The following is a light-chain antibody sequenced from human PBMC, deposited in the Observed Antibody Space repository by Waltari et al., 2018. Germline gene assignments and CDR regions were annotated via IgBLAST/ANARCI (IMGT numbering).Light chain of an antibody. CDR2: DAS. Sequence: DIQMTQSPSSLSASVGDRVTITCQASQDISNHLNWYQQKPGKAPRLLIYDASNLETGVPSRFSGSGSGTDFTFTISSLQPEDIATYYCQQYNDLTAFGQGTKLEIK. CDR1: QDISNH. V-gene: IGKV1-33*01. CDR3: QQYNDLTA. J-gene: IGKJ2*01.